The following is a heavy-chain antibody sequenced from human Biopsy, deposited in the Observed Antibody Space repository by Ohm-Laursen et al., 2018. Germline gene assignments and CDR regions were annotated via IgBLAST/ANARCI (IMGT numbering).Heavy chain of an antibody. CDR2: VYYTGST. V-gene: IGHV4-61*03. Sequence: SETLSLTCTVSGGSITISSYYWGWIRQPPGKGLQWIGYVYYTGSTDYNPSLQSRVTISVDTSKNHFSLRLRSVTPADTAIYYCARDRGYYSDRTVPGYFDLWGRGTLVTVSS. CDR1: GGSITISSYY. D-gene: IGHD3-22*01. J-gene: IGHJ2*01. CDR3: ARDRGYYSDRTVPGYFDL.